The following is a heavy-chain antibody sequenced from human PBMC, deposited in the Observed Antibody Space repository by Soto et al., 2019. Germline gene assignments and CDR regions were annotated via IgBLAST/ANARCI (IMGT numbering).Heavy chain of an antibody. CDR3: AKTRYGGRGVDY. CDR1: GFTFSSYG. D-gene: IGHD1-26*01. V-gene: IGHV3-33*06. J-gene: IGHJ4*02. CDR2: IWYDGSNK. Sequence: QVQLVESGGGVVQPGRSLRLSSAASGFTFSSYGMHWVRQAPGKGLEWVAVIWYDGSNKYYADSVKGRFTIARDNSKNTLYLQMNRLRAEDTAVYYWAKTRYGGRGVDYWVQGTLVTVSS.